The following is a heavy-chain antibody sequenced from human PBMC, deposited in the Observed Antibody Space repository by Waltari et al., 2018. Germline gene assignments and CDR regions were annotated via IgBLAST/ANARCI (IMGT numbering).Heavy chain of an antibody. D-gene: IGHD1-26*01. CDR2: ISGSGGST. Sequence: EVQLLESGGGLVQPGGSLRLSCAASGFTFSSYAMSWVRQAPGQGLEWVSAISGSGGSTYYADSVKGRFTISRDNSKNTLYLQMNSLRAEDTAVYCCANPEYSGSYYGGYYYYGMDVWGQGTTVTVSS. CDR3: ANPEYSGSYYGGYYYYGMDV. CDR1: GFTFSSYA. J-gene: IGHJ6*02. V-gene: IGHV3-23*01.